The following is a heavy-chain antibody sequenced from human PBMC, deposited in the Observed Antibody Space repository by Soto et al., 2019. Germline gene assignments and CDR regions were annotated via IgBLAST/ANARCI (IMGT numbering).Heavy chain of an antibody. CDR1: GGTFSSYT. D-gene: IGHD5-12*01. J-gene: IGHJ6*02. CDR3: ARVSGYNMYYYYYGMDV. Sequence: QVQLVQSGAEVKKPGSSVKVSCKASGGTFSSYTISWVRQAPGQGLVWMGRIIPILGIANYAQKFQGRVTITADKSTSTAYMELSSLRSEDTAVYYCARVSGYNMYYYYYGMDVWGQGTTVTVSS. V-gene: IGHV1-69*02. CDR2: IIPILGIA.